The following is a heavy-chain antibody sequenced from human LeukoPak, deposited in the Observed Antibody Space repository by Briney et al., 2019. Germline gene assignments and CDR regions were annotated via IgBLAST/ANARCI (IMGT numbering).Heavy chain of an antibody. D-gene: IGHD5/OR15-5a*01. CDR2: IYYSGTT. J-gene: IGHJ3*02. Sequence: PSETLSLTCTVSGGSISSSSYYWGWIRQPPGKGLEWIGSIYYSGTTSYNPSLKSRVTISVDTSKNQFSLKLTSVTAADTAVYYCARDKGLPQAFDIWGQGTMVTVSS. CDR1: GGSISSSSYY. V-gene: IGHV4-39*07. CDR3: ARDKGLPQAFDI.